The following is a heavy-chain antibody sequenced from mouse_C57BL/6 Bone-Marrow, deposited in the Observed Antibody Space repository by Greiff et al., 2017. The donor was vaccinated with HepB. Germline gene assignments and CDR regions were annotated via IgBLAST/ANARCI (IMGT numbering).Heavy chain of an antibody. CDR3: ARNNYGSSYGWYFDV. V-gene: IGHV2-2*01. CDR2: IWSGGST. CDR1: GFSLTSYG. D-gene: IGHD1-1*01. Sequence: VKLQQSGPGLVQPSQSLSITCTVSGFSLTSYGVHWVRQSPGKGLEWLGVIWSGGSTDYNAAFISRLSISKDNSKSQVFFKMNSLQADDTAIYYCARNNYGSSYGWYFDVWGTGTTVTVSS. J-gene: IGHJ1*03.